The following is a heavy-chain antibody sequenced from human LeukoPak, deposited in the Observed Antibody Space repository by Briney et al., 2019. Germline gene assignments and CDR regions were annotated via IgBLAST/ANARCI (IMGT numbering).Heavy chain of an antibody. V-gene: IGHV4-39*07. Sequence: PSETLSLTCTVSGGSISSSSYYWGWIRQPPGTGLEWIGSIYYSGSTYYNPSLKSRVTISVDTSKNQFSLKLSSVTAADTAVYYCARGESDSSWYGYYYYYYMDVWGKGTTVTVSS. CDR1: GGSISSSSYY. D-gene: IGHD6-13*01. CDR2: IYYSGST. CDR3: ARGESDSSWYGYYYYYYMDV. J-gene: IGHJ6*03.